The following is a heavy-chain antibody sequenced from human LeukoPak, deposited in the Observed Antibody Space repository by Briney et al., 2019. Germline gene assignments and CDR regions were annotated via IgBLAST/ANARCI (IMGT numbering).Heavy chain of an antibody. CDR2: IYTGGST. CDR1: AFTASSNY. V-gene: IGHV3-66*02. J-gene: IGHJ4*02. Sequence: GGSLRLSCAASAFTASSNYMSWVRQAQGKGLEWCSVIYTGGSTYYADSVKGRFTIARDNSKNSLYLQMNSLRAEDTAVYYCARDGGTAAGYPGREYYFDYWGQGTLVTVSS. D-gene: IGHD6-13*01. CDR3: ARDGGTAAGYPGREYYFDY.